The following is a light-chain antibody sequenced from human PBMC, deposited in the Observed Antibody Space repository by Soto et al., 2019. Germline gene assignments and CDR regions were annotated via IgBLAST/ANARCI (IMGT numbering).Light chain of an antibody. CDR1: QSISSW. V-gene: IGKV1-5*01. J-gene: IGKJ2*01. CDR2: DAS. Sequence: DIQMTQSPSTLSASVGDRVTITCRASQSISSWLAWYQQKPGKAPKLLIYDASSLESGVPSRFSGSGSGTEFTLTISSLQADDFATYYCQQYNSYSHTFGQGTKREIK. CDR3: QQYNSYSHT.